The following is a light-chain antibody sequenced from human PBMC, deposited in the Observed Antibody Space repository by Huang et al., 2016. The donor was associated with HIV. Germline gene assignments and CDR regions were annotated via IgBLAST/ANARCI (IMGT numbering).Light chain of an antibody. CDR1: QDVSNY. Sequence: AIRITQSPSSLSASTGDRVTITCRATQDVSNYLAWYQQKAGEGPNLLIYAASTLHSAVPARFSGCGSGTDFTLTISCLQSEDVATYYCHQYYDYPHTFGQGTRLEI. V-gene: IGKV1-8*01. J-gene: IGKJ5*01. CDR2: AAS. CDR3: HQYYDYPHT.